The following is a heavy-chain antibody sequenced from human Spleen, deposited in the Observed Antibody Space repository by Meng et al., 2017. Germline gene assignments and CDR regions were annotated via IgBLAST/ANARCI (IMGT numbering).Heavy chain of an antibody. Sequence: QLQLQESGPGLVKPSETLSLTCTVSGGSTTSTTYYWDWIRQPPRKGLEWIGTIYYSGSTVYNPSLRSRVTITVDTSKNQFSLKLSSVTAPDTAVYYCARRVHDGSGHHYFDYWGQGTLVTVSS. CDR2: IYYSGST. V-gene: IGHV4-39*01. CDR1: GGSTTSTTYY. CDR3: ARRVHDGSGHHYFDY. J-gene: IGHJ4*02. D-gene: IGHD3-22*01.